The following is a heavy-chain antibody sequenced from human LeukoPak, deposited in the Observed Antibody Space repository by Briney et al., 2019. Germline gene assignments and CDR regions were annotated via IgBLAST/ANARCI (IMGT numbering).Heavy chain of an antibody. D-gene: IGHD3-22*01. CDR3: ARASSMIVVVWAY. V-gene: IGHV1-2*02. CDR1: GYTFAGYY. CDR2: INPNSGGT. Sequence: ASVKVSCKASGYTFAGYYMHWVRQAPGQGLEWMGWINPNSGGTNYAQKFQGRVTMTRDTSISTAYMELSRLRSDDTAVYYCARASSMIVVVWAYWGQGTLVIVSS. J-gene: IGHJ4*02.